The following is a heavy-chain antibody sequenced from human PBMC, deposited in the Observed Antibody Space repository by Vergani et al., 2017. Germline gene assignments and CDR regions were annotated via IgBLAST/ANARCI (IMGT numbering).Heavy chain of an antibody. J-gene: IGHJ4*02. CDR3: ARDQSSGWYGVVGYFDY. D-gene: IGHD6-19*01. V-gene: IGHV3-30-3*01. CDR2: ISYDGSNK. CDR1: GFTFSSYA. Sequence: QVQLVESGGGVVQPGRSLRLSCAASGFTFSSYAMHWVRQAPGKGVGWVAVISYDGSNKYYADSVTGRFTISRDNSKNTLYLQMNSLRAEDTAVYYCARDQSSGWYGVVGYFDYWGQGTLVTVSS.